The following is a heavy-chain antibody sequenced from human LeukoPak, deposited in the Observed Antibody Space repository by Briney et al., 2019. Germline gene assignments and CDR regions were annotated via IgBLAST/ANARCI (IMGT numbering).Heavy chain of an antibody. J-gene: IGHJ4*02. CDR1: GFPFSILG. D-gene: IGHD4-17*01. Sequence: GGPLRLPCTVWGFPFSILGEHGPPRAPGRAGEGGEVKWYYESNKDYADSVKGRVTIPRDNAKNTLYLQMNRLRAEDTAVYYCAREAEDDYGLRLSYWGQGTLVTVSS. V-gene: IGHV3-33*01. CDR3: AREAEDDYGLRLSY. CDR2: KWYYESNK.